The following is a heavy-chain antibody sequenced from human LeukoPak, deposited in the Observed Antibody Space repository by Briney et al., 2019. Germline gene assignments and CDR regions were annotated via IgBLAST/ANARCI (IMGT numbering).Heavy chain of an antibody. CDR1: GGSINSGDYY. V-gene: IGHV4-30-4*08. D-gene: IGHD3-9*01. CDR2: IYYSGST. J-gene: IGHJ4*02. Sequence: SETLSLTCTVSGGSINSGDYYWSWIRQPPGKGLEWIGYIYYSGSTYYNPSLKSRVTISVDTSKNQFSLKLISVTAADTAVYYCARCNDSRNYDVLTGPPDYWGQGTLVTVSS. CDR3: ARCNDSRNYDVLTGPPDY.